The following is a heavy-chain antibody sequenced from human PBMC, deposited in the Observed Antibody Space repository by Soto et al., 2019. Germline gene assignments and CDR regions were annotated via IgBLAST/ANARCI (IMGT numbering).Heavy chain of an antibody. CDR1: GFSFTNAW. D-gene: IGHD3-3*01. Sequence: KPGGSLRLSCAASGFSFTNAWMSWVRQAPGKGLEWVGRIKRIIDGGTADYAAPVKGRFTISRDDSKNTLYLQLNSLKTEDTAVYYCSTGSIFGVTTHAEDYWGQGTLVTVS. J-gene: IGHJ4*02. CDR3: STGSIFGVTTHAEDY. CDR2: IKRIIDGGTA. V-gene: IGHV3-15*01.